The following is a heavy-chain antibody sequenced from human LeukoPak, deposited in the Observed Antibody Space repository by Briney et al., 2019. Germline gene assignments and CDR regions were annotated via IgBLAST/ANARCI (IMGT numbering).Heavy chain of an antibody. CDR2: IYYSGST. CDR1: GGSISSYY. Sequence: SETLSLTCTVSGGSISSYYGSWIRQPPGKGLEWIGYIYYSGSTNYKPSLKSRVTISVDTSKNQFSLKLSSVTAADTAVYYCARAPRGVVPDYWGQGTLVTVSS. D-gene: IGHD2-2*01. CDR3: ARAPRGVVPDY. V-gene: IGHV4-59*01. J-gene: IGHJ4*02.